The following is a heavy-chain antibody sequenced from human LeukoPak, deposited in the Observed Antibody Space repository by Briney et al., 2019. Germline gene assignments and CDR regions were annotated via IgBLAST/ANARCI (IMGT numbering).Heavy chain of an antibody. CDR2: IYYSGST. J-gene: IGHJ4*02. CDR1: GGSISSYY. D-gene: IGHD3-10*01. Sequence: SETLSLTCTVSGGSISSYYWSWIRQPPRKGLEWIGYIYYSGSTNYNPSLKSRVTISVDTSKNQFSLKLSSVTAADTAVYYCARGAYGSGSYYIADYFDYWGQGTLVTVSS. V-gene: IGHV4-59*01. CDR3: ARGAYGSGSYYIADYFDY.